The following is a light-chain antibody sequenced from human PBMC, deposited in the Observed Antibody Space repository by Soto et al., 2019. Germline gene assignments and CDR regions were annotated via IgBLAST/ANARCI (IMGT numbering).Light chain of an antibody. V-gene: IGKV3-15*01. CDR2: AAS. J-gene: IGKJ2*01. CDR1: QSVSGN. CDR3: QQYDSSSYT. Sequence: EIVMTQSPATLSVSPGERATLSCRASQSVSGNLAWYQQKPGQAPRLLIYAASTRATGIPARFSGSGSGTEFTLTISRLEPEDFAVYYCQQYDSSSYTFGQGTKLEIK.